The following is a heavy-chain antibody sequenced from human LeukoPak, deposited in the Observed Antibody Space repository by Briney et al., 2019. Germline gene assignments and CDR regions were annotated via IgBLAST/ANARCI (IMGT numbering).Heavy chain of an antibody. CDR3: ASTYYYGSGSYQLQNWFDP. CDR1: GGTFSSYA. CDR2: IIPILGIA. V-gene: IGHV1-69*04. Sequence: SVKVSFKASGGTFSSYAISWVRQAPGQGLEWMGRIIPILGIANYAQKFQGRVTITADKSTSTAYMELSSLRSEDTAVYYCASTYYYGSGSYQLQNWFDPWGQGTLVTVSS. J-gene: IGHJ5*02. D-gene: IGHD3-10*01.